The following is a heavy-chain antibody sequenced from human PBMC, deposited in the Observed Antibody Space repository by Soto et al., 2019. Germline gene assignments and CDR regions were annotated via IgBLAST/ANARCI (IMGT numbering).Heavy chain of an antibody. CDR2: IYYSGST. CDR3: ARDGRNGSGSYLFDY. J-gene: IGHJ4*02. V-gene: IGHV4-31*03. D-gene: IGHD3-10*01. CDR1: GGSISSGGYY. Sequence: SETLSLTCTVSGGSISSGGYYWSWIRQHPGKGLEWIGYIYYSGSTYYNPSLKSRVTISVDTSKNQFSLKLSSVTAADTAVYYCARDGRNGSGSYLFDYWGQGTLVTVSS.